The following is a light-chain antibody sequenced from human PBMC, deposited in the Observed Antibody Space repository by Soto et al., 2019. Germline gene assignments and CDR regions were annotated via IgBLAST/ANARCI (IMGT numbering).Light chain of an antibody. Sequence: QSVLTQPASVSGSPGQSITISCTGTSSDVGDYNYVSWYQQHPGKAPKLMIYDVSNRPSGVSNRFSGSKSGNTASLTISGLQAEYEADYYCSSYTSSSVYVFGTGTKLTVL. V-gene: IGLV2-14*01. CDR2: DVS. CDR3: SSYTSSSVYV. J-gene: IGLJ1*01. CDR1: SSDVGDYNY.